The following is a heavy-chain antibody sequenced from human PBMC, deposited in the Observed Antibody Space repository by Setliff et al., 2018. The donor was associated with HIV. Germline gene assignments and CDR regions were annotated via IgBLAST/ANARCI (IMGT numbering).Heavy chain of an antibody. CDR3: ARPVSKNYHGMDV. J-gene: IGHJ6*02. V-gene: IGHV4-59*11. Sequence: PSETLSLTCTVSGDSISSHYWGWSRQTPERGLEWIGSIIYHGTTYINPSLKGRVSMSLDTSKNQFSLTVTSVTPADTAVYYCARPVSKNYHGMDVWGPGTTVTVSS. CDR1: GDSISSHY. D-gene: IGHD1-7*01. CDR2: IIYHGTT.